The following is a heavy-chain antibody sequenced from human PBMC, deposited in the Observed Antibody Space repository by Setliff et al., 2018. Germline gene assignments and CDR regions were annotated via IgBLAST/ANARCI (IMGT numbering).Heavy chain of an antibody. V-gene: IGHV1-18*01. D-gene: IGHD2-2*01. Sequence: GASVKVSCKASGYPFTNYGITWVRQAPGQGLEWLGWISTYNVNTTYAQKLQDRVTMTTDTSTSTAYMELRSLRSDDTAVYYCAREEAVGWFDPWGQGTLVTVSS. CDR1: GYPFTNYG. CDR2: ISTYNVNT. CDR3: AREEAVGWFDP. J-gene: IGHJ5*02.